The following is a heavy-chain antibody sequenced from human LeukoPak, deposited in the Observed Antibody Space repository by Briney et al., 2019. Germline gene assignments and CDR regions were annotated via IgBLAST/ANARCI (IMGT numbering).Heavy chain of an antibody. CDR2: IYHTGDS. CDR1: DVSISDYY. J-gene: IGHJ4*02. V-gene: IGHV4-59*08. Sequence: MPSETLSLTCAVSDVSISDYYWSWIRQPPGKGLEWIGYIYHTGDSNQNPSLKGRVTVTLDTPKNQVSLKVTSVTAADTAVYYCARHAFASPLDIWGQGTVVTVSS. D-gene: IGHD2-21*01. CDR3: ARHAFASPLDI.